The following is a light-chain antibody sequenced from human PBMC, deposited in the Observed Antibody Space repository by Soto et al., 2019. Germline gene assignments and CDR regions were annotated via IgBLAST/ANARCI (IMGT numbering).Light chain of an antibody. V-gene: IGKV4-1*01. CDR2: WAS. Sequence: DIVMTQSPDSLAVSLGERATINCKYSQSVLYSSNNKNYLAWYQQKPGQPPKLLIYWASTRESGVPDRFSGSGSGTDFTLTISSLQAEDVAVYNCQQYYSTPYTFGQGTKLEIK. CDR1: QSVLYSSNNKNY. J-gene: IGKJ2*01. CDR3: QQYYSTPYT.